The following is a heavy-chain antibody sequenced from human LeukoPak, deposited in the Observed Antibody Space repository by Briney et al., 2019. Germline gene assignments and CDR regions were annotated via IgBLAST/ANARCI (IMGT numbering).Heavy chain of an antibody. CDR2: INPNSGGT. CDR3: ARLYDYGDYRWFDP. Sequence: ASVKVSCKASGYTFTGYYMHWVRQAPGQGLEWMGWINPNSGGTNYAQKFQGRVTMTRDTSISTAYMELSRLRSDDTVVYYCARLYDYGDYRWFDPWGQGTLVAVSS. D-gene: IGHD4-17*01. CDR1: GYTFTGYY. J-gene: IGHJ5*02. V-gene: IGHV1-2*02.